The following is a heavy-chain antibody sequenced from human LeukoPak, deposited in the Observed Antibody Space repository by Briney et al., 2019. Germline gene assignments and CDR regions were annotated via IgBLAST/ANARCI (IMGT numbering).Heavy chain of an antibody. D-gene: IGHD3-9*01. Sequence: SETLSLTCTVSGGSISSYYWSWIRQPPGKGLEWIGYIYYSGSTNYNPSLKSRVTISVDTSKNQFSLKLSSVTAADTAVYYCARGPQRYDILTVGLDYWGQGTLVTVSS. J-gene: IGHJ4*02. CDR3: ARGPQRYDILTVGLDY. CDR1: GGSISSYY. CDR2: IYYSGST. V-gene: IGHV4-59*12.